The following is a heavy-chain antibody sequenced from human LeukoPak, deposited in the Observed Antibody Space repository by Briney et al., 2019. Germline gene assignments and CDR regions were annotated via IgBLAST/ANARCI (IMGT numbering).Heavy chain of an antibody. CDR1: GGSFSGYY. V-gene: IGHV4-34*01. J-gene: IGHJ4*02. Sequence: SETLSLTCAVYGGSFSGYYWSWIRQPPGKGLEWIGEINHSGSTNYNPSLRSRVTISVDTSKNQFSLKLSSVTAADTAVYYCASSYYDSSGYYSDYWGQGTLVTVSS. D-gene: IGHD3-22*01. CDR2: INHSGST. CDR3: ASSYYDSSGYYSDY.